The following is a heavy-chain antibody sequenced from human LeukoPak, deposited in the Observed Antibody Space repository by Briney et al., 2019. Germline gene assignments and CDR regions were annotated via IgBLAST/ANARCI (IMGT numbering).Heavy chain of an antibody. CDR2: TSAYNGNT. Sequence: ASVKVSCKVSGYTFSSYGISWVRQAPGQGQGLEWMGWTSAYNGNTKYAQKLQGRVTMTTDTSTSTAYMELRSLRSDDSAVYYCARGWRLQPNNYYFDTWGQGTLVTVSS. V-gene: IGHV1-18*01. D-gene: IGHD4-11*01. CDR1: GYTFSSYG. CDR3: ARGWRLQPNNYYFDT. J-gene: IGHJ4*02.